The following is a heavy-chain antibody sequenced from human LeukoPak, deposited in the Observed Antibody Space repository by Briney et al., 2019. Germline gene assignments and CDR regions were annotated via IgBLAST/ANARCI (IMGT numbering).Heavy chain of an antibody. V-gene: IGHV1-69*06. CDR1: GGTFSSYA. CDR3: ARVVDSLFDY. Sequence: ASVKVSCKASGGTFSSYAISWVRQAPGQELEWMGGIIPIFGTANYAQKFQGRVTITADKSTSTAYMELSSLRSEDTAVYYCARVVDSLFDYWGQGTLVTVSS. CDR2: IIPIFGTA. J-gene: IGHJ4*02. D-gene: IGHD3-22*01.